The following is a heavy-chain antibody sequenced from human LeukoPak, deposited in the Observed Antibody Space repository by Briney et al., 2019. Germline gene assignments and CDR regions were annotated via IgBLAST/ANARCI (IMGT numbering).Heavy chain of an antibody. J-gene: IGHJ4*02. CDR3: ASSITLIRGVIIAAYDDFDY. D-gene: IGHD3-10*01. CDR1: GFTFSTYS. V-gene: IGHV3-21*01. Sequence: GGSLRLSCAASGFTFSTYSMNWVRQAPGKGLEWVSSISSSSSYIYYADSVKGRFTISRDNAKNSLYLQMNSLRAEDTAVYFCASSITLIRGVIIAAYDDFDYWGQGTLVTVSS. CDR2: ISSSSSYI.